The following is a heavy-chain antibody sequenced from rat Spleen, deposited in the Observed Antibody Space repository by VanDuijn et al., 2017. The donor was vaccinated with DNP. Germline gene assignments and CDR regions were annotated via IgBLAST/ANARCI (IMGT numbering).Heavy chain of an antibody. Sequence: EVQLVETGGGLVQPGRSLKLSCAASGFTFSNYGMAWVRQTPTKGLEWVASISTGGGNTYYRDSVKGRFTISRDNAKSTLYLQMDSLRSEDTATYYCARQEVITTTGGFAYWGQGTLVTVTS. CDR3: ARQEVITTTGGFAY. V-gene: IGHV5S13*01. CDR2: ISTGGGNT. D-gene: IGHD1-10*01. CDR1: GFTFSNYG. J-gene: IGHJ3*01.